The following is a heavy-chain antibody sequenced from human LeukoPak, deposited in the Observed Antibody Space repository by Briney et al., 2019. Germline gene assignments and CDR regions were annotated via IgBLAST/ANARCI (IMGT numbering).Heavy chain of an antibody. CDR1: GFTFSSYA. V-gene: IGHV3-23*01. J-gene: IGHJ6*02. CDR2: ISGSGGST. D-gene: IGHD2-2*01. Sequence: GGSLRLSCAASGFTFSSYAMSWVRQAPGKRLEWVSAISGSGGSTYYADSVKGRFTISRDNSKNTLYLQMNSLRAEDTAVYYCAKDGTYCSSTSCPGAYYYYYGMDVWGQGTTVTVSS. CDR3: AKDGTYCSSTSCPGAYYYYYGMDV.